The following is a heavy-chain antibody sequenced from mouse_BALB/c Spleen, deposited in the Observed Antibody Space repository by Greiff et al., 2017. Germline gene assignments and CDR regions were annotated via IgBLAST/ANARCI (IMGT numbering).Heavy chain of an antibody. CDR1: GYTFTNYW. V-gene: IGHV1-63*02. CDR2: IYPGGGYT. J-gene: IGHJ4*01. Sequence: QVQLQQSGAELVRPGTSVKISCKASGYTFTNYWLGWVKQRPGHGLEWIGDIYPGGGYTNYNEKFKGKATLTADTSSNTAYLQLSSLTSEDTAVYYCNAKRSLMDYWGQGTSVTVSS. D-gene: IGHD6-5*01. CDR3: NAKRSLMDY.